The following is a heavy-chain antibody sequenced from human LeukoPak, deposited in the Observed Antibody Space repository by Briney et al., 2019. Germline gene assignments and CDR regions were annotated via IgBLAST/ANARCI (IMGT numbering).Heavy chain of an antibody. Sequence: SETLSLTCTVSGGSISSYYQSWIRHRPRNGLEWIGYTYYSGNTNYNPALKSGDNIPVDTPKNKFALTQNSGTATHAPVSFCASLVATIDDACDIWGRGTRVSVSS. D-gene: IGHD5-12*01. CDR2: TYYSGNT. CDR3: ASLVATIDDACDI. J-gene: IGHJ3*02. CDR1: GGSISSYY. V-gene: IGHV4-59*01.